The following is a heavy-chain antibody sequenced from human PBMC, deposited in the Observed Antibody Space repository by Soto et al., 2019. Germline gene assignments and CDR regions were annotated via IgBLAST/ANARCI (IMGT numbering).Heavy chain of an antibody. Sequence: EVQLVESGGGLVQPGGSLRLSCAASGFTFSIYWMHWVRQAPGKGPEWGSRIDNAGSSARYADSVKGRFTISRDNAKNTVYLQLNSLRAEDTAVYYCTRVGGSVSGMDVWGQGTTVTVSS. J-gene: IGHJ6*02. CDR1: GFTFSIYW. CDR2: IDNAGSSA. CDR3: TRVGGSVSGMDV. D-gene: IGHD1-26*01. V-gene: IGHV3-74*01.